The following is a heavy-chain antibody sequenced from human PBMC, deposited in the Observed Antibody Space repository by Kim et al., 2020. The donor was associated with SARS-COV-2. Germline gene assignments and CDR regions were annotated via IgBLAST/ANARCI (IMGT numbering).Heavy chain of an antibody. CDR1: GDPLSSGGYS. D-gene: IGHD3-10*01. V-gene: IGHV4-30-2*01. Sequence: SETLSLTCAVSGDPLSSGGYSWSWIRQPPGKGLEWIGYIYRDGSTYYSPSLKSRLTISIDMAKNQFSLRLTSVTAADTAVYYCARLRNCFDPWGQGTLVT. CDR2: IYRDGST. CDR3: ARLRNCFDP. J-gene: IGHJ5*02.